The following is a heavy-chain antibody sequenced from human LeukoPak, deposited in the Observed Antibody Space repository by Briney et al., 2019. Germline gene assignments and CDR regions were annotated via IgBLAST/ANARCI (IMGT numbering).Heavy chain of an antibody. CDR1: GFTFSSYA. D-gene: IGHD3-10*01. CDR3: AKDLSGFGESYVYYYYMDV. CDR2: ISGSGGST. V-gene: IGHV3-23*01. Sequence: GGSLRLSCAASGFTFSSYAMSWVRQAPGKGLEWVSAISGSGGSTYYADSVKGRFTISRDNSKNTLYLQMNSLRAEDTAVYYCAKDLSGFGESYVYYYYMDVWGKGTTVTVSS. J-gene: IGHJ6*03.